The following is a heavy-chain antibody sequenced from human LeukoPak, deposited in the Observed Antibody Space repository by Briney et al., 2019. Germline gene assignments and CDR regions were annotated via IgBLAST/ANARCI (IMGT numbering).Heavy chain of an antibody. CDR2: IYYSGST. CDR3: ARTDYYFDY. Sequence: SETLSLTCTVSGGSISSYYWSWIRQPPGKGLEWIGYIYYSGSTNYNPSLKSRVTISVDTSKNQFSLKPSSVTAADTAVYYCARTDYYFDYWGQGTLVTVSS. J-gene: IGHJ4*02. D-gene: IGHD2-21*02. V-gene: IGHV4-59*01. CDR1: GGSISSYY.